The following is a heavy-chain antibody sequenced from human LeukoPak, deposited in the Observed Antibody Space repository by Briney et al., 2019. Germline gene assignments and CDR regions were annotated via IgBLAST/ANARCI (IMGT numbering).Heavy chain of an antibody. CDR2: ISSSSSYI. D-gene: IGHD6-13*01. CDR1: GFTFRSYS. J-gene: IGHJ4*02. Sequence: TGGSLRLSCAASGFTFRSYSMNWVRQAPGKGLEGVSSISSSSSYIYYADSVKGRFTISRDNAKNSLYLQMNSLRAEDTAVYYCASRMAAAAAFDYWGQGTLVTVSS. CDR3: ASRMAAAAAFDY. V-gene: IGHV3-21*01.